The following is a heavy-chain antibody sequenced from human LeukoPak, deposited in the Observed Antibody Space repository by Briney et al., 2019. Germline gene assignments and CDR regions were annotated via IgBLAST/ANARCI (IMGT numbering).Heavy chain of an antibody. CDR2: IYSGGTT. Sequence: PGGSLRLSCTASGFTVSSNHMSWVRQAPGKGLEWVSVIYSGGTTYYAGSVKGRFTISRDNSKNTLYLQMNSLRAEDTAVYYCARDRIVGATPNDAFDIWGQGTMVTVSS. CDR3: ARDRIVGATPNDAFDI. J-gene: IGHJ3*02. CDR1: GFTVSSNH. V-gene: IGHV3-53*01. D-gene: IGHD1-26*01.